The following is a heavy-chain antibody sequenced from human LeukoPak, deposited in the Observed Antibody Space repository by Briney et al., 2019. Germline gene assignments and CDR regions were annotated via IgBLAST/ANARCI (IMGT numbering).Heavy chain of an antibody. CDR3: ARDQSGSGTFDS. V-gene: IGHV1-46*01. D-gene: IGHD3-10*01. CDR2: MSPNGDST. Sequence: ASVKVSCKASGYPFTKFYMHWVRQAPGHGLEWMGLMSPNGDSTLYSQKFQGRVTMTRDTSTSTDYMELSSLRSEDTAVYYCARDQSGSGTFDSWGQGTLVTVSS. J-gene: IGHJ4*02. CDR1: GYPFTKFY.